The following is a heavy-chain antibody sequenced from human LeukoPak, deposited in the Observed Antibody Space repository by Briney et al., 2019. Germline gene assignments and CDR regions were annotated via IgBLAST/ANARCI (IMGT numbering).Heavy chain of an antibody. Sequence: ASVKVSCKASGYTFTSYGISWVRQAPGQGLEWMGWISDCNGNTNYAQKLQGRFTMTTDTSTSTAYMELRRLRSDDTAVYYCARPFPPLRFLEWPQIYYYMDVWGKGTPVTVSS. J-gene: IGHJ6*03. D-gene: IGHD3-3*01. CDR3: ARPFPPLRFLEWPQIYYYMDV. V-gene: IGHV1-18*01. CDR2: ISDCNGNT. CDR1: GYTFTSYG.